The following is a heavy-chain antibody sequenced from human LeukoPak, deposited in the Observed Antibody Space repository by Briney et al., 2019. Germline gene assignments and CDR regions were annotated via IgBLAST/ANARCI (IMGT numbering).Heavy chain of an antibody. J-gene: IGHJ4*02. CDR3: AKGQLRGVIRGCFDY. V-gene: IGHV3-23*01. CDR1: GFAFSGYA. D-gene: IGHD3-10*01. CDR2: IGARGDVP. Sequence: PGGSLRLSCTVSGFAFSGYAMSWVRQAPGKGPEWVSSIGARGDVPYSADSVKGRFTISRDNSKNTLYLQMNSLRAEDTAVYYCAKGQLRGVIRGCFDYWGQGTLGTVSS.